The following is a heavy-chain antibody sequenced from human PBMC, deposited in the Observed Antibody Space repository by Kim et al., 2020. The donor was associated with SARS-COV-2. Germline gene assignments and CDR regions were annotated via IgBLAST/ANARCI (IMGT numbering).Heavy chain of an antibody. CDR3: AFGYYYGSGSYYNDVYYYGMDV. CDR2: FIPIFGTA. Sequence: SVKVSCKASGGTFSSYAISWVRQAPGQGLEWMGGFIPIFGTANYAQKFQGRVTITADESTSTAYMELSSLRSEDTAVYYCAFGYYYGSGSYYNDVYYYGMDVWGQGTTVTVSS. D-gene: IGHD3-10*01. CDR1: GGTFSSYA. V-gene: IGHV1-69*13. J-gene: IGHJ6*02.